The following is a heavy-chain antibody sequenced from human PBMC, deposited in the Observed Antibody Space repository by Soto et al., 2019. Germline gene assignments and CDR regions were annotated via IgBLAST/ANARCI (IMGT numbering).Heavy chain of an antibody. CDR3: ARGKFSSGYYYYYYGMDV. J-gene: IGHJ6*02. CDR2: ISASNGNT. Sequence: GASVKVSCKASGYTFTSYGFSWVRQAPGQGLEWMGWISASNGNTNYAQKLQGRVTMTTDTSTSTAYMELRSLRSDDTAVYYCARGKFSSGYYYYYYGMDVWGQGTTVTVSS. V-gene: IGHV1-18*01. D-gene: IGHD3-22*01. CDR1: GYTFTSYG.